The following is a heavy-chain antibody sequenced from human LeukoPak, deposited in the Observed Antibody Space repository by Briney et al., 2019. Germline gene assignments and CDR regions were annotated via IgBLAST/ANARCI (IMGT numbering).Heavy chain of an antibody. D-gene: IGHD6-13*01. Sequence: SETLSLTCTVSGGSISSYYWSWIRQSPGKGLEWIGYIYYSGSTNYNPSLKSRVTISVDTSKNQFSLKLSSVTAADTAVYYCARDVGGIAAANWFDPWGQGTLVTVSS. J-gene: IGHJ5*02. CDR2: IYYSGST. CDR3: ARDVGGIAAANWFDP. CDR1: GGSISSYY. V-gene: IGHV4-59*01.